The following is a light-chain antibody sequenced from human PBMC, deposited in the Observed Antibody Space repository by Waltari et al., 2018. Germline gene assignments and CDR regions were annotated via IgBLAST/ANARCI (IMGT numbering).Light chain of an antibody. J-gene: IGKJ2*01. CDR2: GAS. CDR1: QSVRTGY. V-gene: IGKV3-20*01. Sequence: ETVLTQSPGTLSLSPGERATLSCRASQSVRTGYLAWYQQTPCQAPRLLIYGASSRATGIPDRFSGSGSGTDFTLTISRLEPEDFAVYYCQQYGSSPYTFGQGTKLEIK. CDR3: QQYGSSPYT.